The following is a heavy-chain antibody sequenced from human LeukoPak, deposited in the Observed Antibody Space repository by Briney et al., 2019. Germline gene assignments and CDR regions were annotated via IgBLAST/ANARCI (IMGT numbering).Heavy chain of an antibody. CDR1: GGTFSSYA. V-gene: IGHV1-69*01. CDR2: IIPIFGTA. D-gene: IGHD3-10*01. Sequence: SVKVSFKASGGTFSSYAISWVRQAPGQGLEWMGGIIPIFGTANYAQKFQGRVTITADESTSTAYMELSSLRSEDTAVYYCAREGYYGSGSFFDYWGQGTLVTVSS. J-gene: IGHJ4*02. CDR3: AREGYYGSGSFFDY.